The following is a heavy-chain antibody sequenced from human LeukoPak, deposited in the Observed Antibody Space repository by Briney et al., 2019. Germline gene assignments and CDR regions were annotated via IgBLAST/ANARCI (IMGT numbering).Heavy chain of an antibody. V-gene: IGHV1-18*04. J-gene: IGHJ4*02. D-gene: IGHD2-2*02. CDR3: ARDLPVWVVPAAIGDY. CDR2: ISAYNGNT. Sequence: ASVKVSCKASGYTFTGYYMHWVRQAPGQGLEWMGWISAYNGNTNYAQKLQGRVTMTTDTSTSTAYMELRSLRSDDTAVYYCARDLPVWVVPAAIGDYWGQGTLVTVSS. CDR1: GYTFTGYY.